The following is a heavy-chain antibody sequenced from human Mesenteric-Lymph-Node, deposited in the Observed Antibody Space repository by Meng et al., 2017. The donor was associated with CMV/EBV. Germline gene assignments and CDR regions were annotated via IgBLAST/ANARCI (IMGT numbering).Heavy chain of an antibody. Sequence: GGSLRLSCAASGFTFSDYYMSWIRQAPGKGLEWVSGISGTGESTFYADSVNGRFTISRDNSKNTLYLQMNSLRGEDTALYYCAKLVGATHFDSWGQGTLVTVSS. CDR1: GFTFSDYY. CDR2: ISGTGEST. V-gene: IGHV3-23*01. CDR3: AKLVGATHFDS. D-gene: IGHD1-26*01. J-gene: IGHJ4*02.